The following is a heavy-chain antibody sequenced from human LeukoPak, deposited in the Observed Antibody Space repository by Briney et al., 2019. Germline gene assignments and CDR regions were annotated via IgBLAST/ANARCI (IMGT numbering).Heavy chain of an antibody. V-gene: IGHV3-53*01. Sequence: GGSLRLSCAASGFTFSSYGMHWVRQAPGKGLEWVSIIYSGAGTYYADSAKGRFTISRDNSKNTLFLQMNSLRAEDTAVYYCARRRDGYNGAFDIWGQGTMVTVSS. D-gene: IGHD5-24*01. CDR1: GFTFSSYG. J-gene: IGHJ3*02. CDR3: ARRRDGYNGAFDI. CDR2: IYSGAGT.